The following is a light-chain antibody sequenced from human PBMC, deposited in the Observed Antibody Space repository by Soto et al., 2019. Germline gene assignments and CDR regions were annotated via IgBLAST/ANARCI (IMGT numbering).Light chain of an antibody. CDR3: HQYGTSPLT. CDR2: DAS. V-gene: IGKV3-20*01. Sequence: EIVLTQSPVTLSLSPGERATLTCRASQSVTSNYLAWYQQKPGQAPRLLMYDASSRATGIPDRFSGSGSGTDFTLTINRLEPEDFAVYYCHQYGTSPLTFGPGTKVDIK. CDR1: QSVTSNY. J-gene: IGKJ3*01.